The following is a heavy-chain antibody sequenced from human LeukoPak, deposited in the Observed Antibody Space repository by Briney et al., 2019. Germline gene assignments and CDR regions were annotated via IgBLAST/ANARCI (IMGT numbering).Heavy chain of an antibody. D-gene: IGHD3-22*01. CDR3: ARGYYDSSGPDYYYYGMDV. V-gene: IGHV3-21*04. Sequence: GGSLRLSCAASGFAFSSYSMNWVRQAPGKGLEWVSSISSSSSYIYYADSVKGRFTISRDNAKNSLYLQMNSLRAEDTAVYYCARGYYDSSGPDYYYYGMDVWGQGTTVTVSS. J-gene: IGHJ6*02. CDR2: ISSSSSYI. CDR1: GFAFSSYS.